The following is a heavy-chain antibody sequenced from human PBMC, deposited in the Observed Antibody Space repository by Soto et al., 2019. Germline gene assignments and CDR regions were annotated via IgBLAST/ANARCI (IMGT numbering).Heavy chain of an antibody. CDR1: GGSFSGYS. CDR2: INHTGST. Sequence: SQTMSLTSAVDGGSFSGYSWSWIRQPPRTGLEWNGEINHTGSTNYNPSLKSRVTISVDTSKNQFSLKLTSVTAADTAVYYYARDKITGLFDYWGQGTLVTVSS. J-gene: IGHJ4*02. D-gene: IGHD2-8*02. V-gene: IGHV4-34*01. CDR3: ARDKITGLFDY.